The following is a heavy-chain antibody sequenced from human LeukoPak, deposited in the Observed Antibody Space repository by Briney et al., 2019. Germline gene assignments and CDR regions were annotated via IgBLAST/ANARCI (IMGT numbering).Heavy chain of an antibody. CDR2: IFYSGNT. V-gene: IGHV4-39*07. CDR3: ARGEQWLVFSYGMDV. CDR1: GGGLSYY. J-gene: IGHJ6*02. D-gene: IGHD6-19*01. Sequence: SETLSLTCTVSGGGLSYYWGWIRQPPGKGLEWIGTIFYSGNTYYNPSLKSRVTMSIDTSKKQFSLNLTSVTAADTAVYYCARGEQWLVFSYGMDVWGQGTTVTVSS.